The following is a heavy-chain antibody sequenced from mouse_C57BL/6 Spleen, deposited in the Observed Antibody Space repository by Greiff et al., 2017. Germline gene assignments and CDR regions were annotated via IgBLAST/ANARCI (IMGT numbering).Heavy chain of an antibody. J-gene: IGHJ1*03. Sequence: QVQLQQPGAELVRPGSSVQLSCKASGYTFTSYWLDWVKQRPGQGLEWIGNIYPSDSETHYNQKFKDKATLTVDKSSSTAYMQLSSLTSEDSAVYYGARLKEYPWYFDVWGTGTTVTVSS. CDR3: ARLKEYPWYFDV. D-gene: IGHD5-1*01. CDR1: GYTFTSYW. CDR2: IYPSDSET. V-gene: IGHV1-61*01.